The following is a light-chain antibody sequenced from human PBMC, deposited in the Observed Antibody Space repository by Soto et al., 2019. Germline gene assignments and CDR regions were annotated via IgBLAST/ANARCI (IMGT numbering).Light chain of an antibody. CDR3: QQNDSWP. CDR1: QSFNSIY. CDR2: GAS. Sequence: EIVLTPADGSLYLSTGERAALACRGSQSFNSIYLAWYQQKPGQAPRLLIYGASSRATGIPDRFSGSGSGTDFTLTSRRLEVDDFAVYYFQQNDSWPFGQGTKVDIK. V-gene: IGKV3-20*01. J-gene: IGKJ1*01.